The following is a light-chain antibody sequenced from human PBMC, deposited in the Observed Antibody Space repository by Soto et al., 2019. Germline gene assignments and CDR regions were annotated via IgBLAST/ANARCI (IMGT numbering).Light chain of an antibody. J-gene: IGLJ1*01. V-gene: IGLV2-14*01. Sequence: QSVLTQPASVSGSPGQSITISCTGTSSDIGGYNYVSWYQQHPGKAPKLMIYEVSNRPSGISHRFSGSKSANTASLTISGLQAEDEADYYCSSYTSSNTLEVFGTGTKVTVL. CDR2: EVS. CDR3: SSYTSSNTLEV. CDR1: SSDIGGYNY.